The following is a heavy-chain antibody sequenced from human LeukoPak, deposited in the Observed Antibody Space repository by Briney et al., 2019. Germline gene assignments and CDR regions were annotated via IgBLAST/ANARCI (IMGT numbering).Heavy chain of an antibody. V-gene: IGHV4-59*01. D-gene: IGHD3-22*01. J-gene: IGHJ4*02. CDR3: ARATQYYYDSSGYYDY. CDR2: IYYSGST. CDR1: GGSISSYY. Sequence: SETLSLTCTDSGGSISSYYWSWIRQPPGKGLEWIGYIYYSGSTNYNPSLKSRVTISVDTSKNQFSLKLTSVPAADTAVYYCARATQYYYDSSGYYDYWGQGTLVTVSS.